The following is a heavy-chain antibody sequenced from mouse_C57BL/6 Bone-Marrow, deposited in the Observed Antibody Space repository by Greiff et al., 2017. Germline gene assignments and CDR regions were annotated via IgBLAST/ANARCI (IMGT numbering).Heavy chain of an antibody. CDR3: ASDSSGYESY. V-gene: IGHV1-81*01. Sequence: VKLQESGAELARPGASVKLSCKASGYTFTSYGISWVKQRTGQGLEWIGEIYPRSGNTYYNEKFKGKATLTADKSSSTAYMELRSLTSEASAVYFCASDSSGYESYWGQGTTLTVSS. CDR1: GYTFTSYG. D-gene: IGHD3-2*02. J-gene: IGHJ2*01. CDR2: IYPRSGNT.